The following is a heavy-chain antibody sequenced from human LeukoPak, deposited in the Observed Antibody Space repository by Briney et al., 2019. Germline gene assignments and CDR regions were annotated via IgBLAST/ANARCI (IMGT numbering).Heavy chain of an antibody. CDR2: IYYSGTT. CDR3: ARATGYSGYSTYIYYFDY. CDR1: GCSISSGGYY. V-gene: IGHV4-31*03. J-gene: IGHJ4*02. Sequence: PSQTLSLTCTVSGCSISSGGYYWSWIRQHPGKGLEWIGYIYYSGTTYYNPSLKSRLTISVDTSKNQFSLKLSSVTAADTAVYYCARATGYSGYSTYIYYFDYWGQGTLVTVSS. D-gene: IGHD5-12*01.